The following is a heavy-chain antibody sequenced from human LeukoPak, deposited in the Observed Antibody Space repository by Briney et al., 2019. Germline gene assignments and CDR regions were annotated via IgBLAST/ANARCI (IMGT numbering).Heavy chain of an antibody. D-gene: IGHD5-18*01. CDR2: VYQSGST. V-gene: IGHV4-39*01. CDR1: GDSISSSNYY. J-gene: IGHJ4*02. Sequence: SETLSLTCTVSGDSISSSNYYWGRIRQPPGKGLEWIGSVYQSGSTYYNPSLNGRATISVDTSKNQLSLKLYSVTAADTAVYYCARHTKDTGYSYGFPTYWGQGTLVTVSS. CDR3: ARHTKDTGYSYGFPTY.